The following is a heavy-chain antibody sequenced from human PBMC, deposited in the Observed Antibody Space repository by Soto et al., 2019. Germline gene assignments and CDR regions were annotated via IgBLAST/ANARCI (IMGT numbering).Heavy chain of an antibody. CDR1: GFTFSDYY. V-gene: IGHV3-11*05. Sequence: QVQLVESGGGLVKPGGSLRLSCAASGFTFSDYYMSWIRQAPGKGLEWVSYISSSSSYTNYADSVKGRFTISRDNAKNSRYLKINSLRAEDTAVYYCAKNIAAADTDAFDIGGKGTLFPVSS. CDR2: ISSSSSYT. D-gene: IGHD6-13*01. J-gene: IGHJ3*02. CDR3: AKNIAAADTDAFDI.